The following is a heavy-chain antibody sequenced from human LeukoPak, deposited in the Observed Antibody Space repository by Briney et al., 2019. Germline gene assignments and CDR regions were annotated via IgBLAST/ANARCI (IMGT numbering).Heavy chain of an antibody. D-gene: IGHD6-6*01. CDR2: INPNSGGT. J-gene: IGHJ4*02. V-gene: IGHV1-2*02. CDR1: GYTFTGYY. CDR3: ARGGSIAARSPKY. Sequence: EASVTVSFKASGYTFTGYYMHWVRQAPGQGLEWMGWINPNSGGTNYAQKFQGRVTMTRDTSISTAYMELSRLRSDDTAVYYCARGGSIAARSPKYWGQGTLVTVSS.